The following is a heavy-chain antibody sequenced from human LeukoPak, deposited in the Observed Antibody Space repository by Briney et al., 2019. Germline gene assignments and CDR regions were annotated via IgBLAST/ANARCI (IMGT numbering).Heavy chain of an antibody. CDR3: ARGWGYTSGWTGWNHYYLDV. Sequence: PSETLSLTCTVSGGSISSSSYYWGWIRQPPGKGLEWIGTIYYSGSTYYNPSLKSRVTISLDTSKNQVSLKLNSVTAADTAIYYCARGWGYTSGWTGWNHYYLDVWGKGTTVTVSS. CDR2: IYYSGST. D-gene: IGHD6-19*01. J-gene: IGHJ6*03. V-gene: IGHV4-39*07. CDR1: GGSISSSSYY.